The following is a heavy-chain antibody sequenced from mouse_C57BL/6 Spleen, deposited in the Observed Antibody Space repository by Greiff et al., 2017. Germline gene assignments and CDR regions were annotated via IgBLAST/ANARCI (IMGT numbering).Heavy chain of an antibody. J-gene: IGHJ2*01. D-gene: IGHD1-1*01. CDR1: GYTFTDYY. CDR3: ARKGDYYGSSFDY. V-gene: IGHV1-26*01. CDR2: INPNNGGT. Sequence: EVQLQQSGPELVKPGASVKISCKASGYTFTDYYMNWVKQSHGKSLEWIGDINPNNGGTSYNQKFKGKATLTVAKSSSTAYMELRSLTSEDSAVYYCARKGDYYGSSFDYWGQGTTLTVSS.